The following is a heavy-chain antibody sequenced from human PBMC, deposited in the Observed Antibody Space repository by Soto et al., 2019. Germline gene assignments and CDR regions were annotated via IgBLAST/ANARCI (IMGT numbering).Heavy chain of an antibody. CDR3: TRAGMYNWNYDY. V-gene: IGHV4-59*01. CDR2: IYYSGSA. D-gene: IGHD1-7*01. CDR1: GGSISEYY. Sequence: SETLSLTCTVSGGSISEYYWSWIRQPPGKGLEWIGYIYYSGSANYNPSLKSRVTFSVDTSKDQFSLKLDSVTAADTAVYYCTRAGMYNWNYDYWGQGTLVTVLL. J-gene: IGHJ4*02.